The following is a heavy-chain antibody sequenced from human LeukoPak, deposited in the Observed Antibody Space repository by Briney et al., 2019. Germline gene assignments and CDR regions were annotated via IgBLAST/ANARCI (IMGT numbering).Heavy chain of an antibody. CDR1: GYTFTSYD. Sequence: ASVKVSCKASGYTFTSYDINWVRQASGQGLEWMGWMNPNSGNTAYARKFQGRVTMTRDTSISTAYMELSRLRSGDTAVYYCARSRGLELLRFDYWGQGTLVTVSS. J-gene: IGHJ4*02. D-gene: IGHD1-7*01. V-gene: IGHV1-8*02. CDR2: MNPNSGNT. CDR3: ARSRGLELLRFDY.